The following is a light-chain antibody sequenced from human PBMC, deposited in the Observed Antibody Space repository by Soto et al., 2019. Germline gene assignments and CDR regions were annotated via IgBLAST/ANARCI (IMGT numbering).Light chain of an antibody. CDR2: GAS. V-gene: IGKV3-15*01. CDR3: QQYNNWPPM. J-gene: IGKJ1*01. Sequence: EIVMTQSPATLSVSPGERATLSCRASQSVSSNLAWYQQKPGQAPRLLIYGASTRATGIPARFSGSGSGTEFTLTISSLQSEDFAVCYCQQYNNWPPMFGQGTKVEIK. CDR1: QSVSSN.